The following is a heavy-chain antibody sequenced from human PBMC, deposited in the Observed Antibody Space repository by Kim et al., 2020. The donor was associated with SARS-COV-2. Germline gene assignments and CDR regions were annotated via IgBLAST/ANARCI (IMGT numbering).Heavy chain of an antibody. D-gene: IGHD3-22*01. CDR3: ARHHYYDSSGYEH. J-gene: IGHJ1*01. Sequence: SETLSLTCTVSGGSIRSSSYYWGWIRQPPGKGLEWIGSIYYSGSTYYNPSLKSRVTISVDTSKNQFSLKLSSVTAADTAVYYCARHHYYDSSGYEHWGQGTLVTVSS. V-gene: IGHV4-39*01. CDR1: GGSIRSSSYY. CDR2: IYYSGST.